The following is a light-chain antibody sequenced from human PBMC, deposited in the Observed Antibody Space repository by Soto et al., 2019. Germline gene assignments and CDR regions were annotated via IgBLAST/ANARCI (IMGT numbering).Light chain of an antibody. V-gene: IGKV1-6*01. CDR2: AAS. Sequence: AVQMTQSPSSLSASVGDRVTITCRASQAIRSDLGWYKMKPGKVPKLLIYAASNLQSGVPSRFIGRGYCTDFTLTISSLQPEDFATYYCLQDYNYPRTFGQGTKVDIK. J-gene: IGKJ1*01. CDR1: QAIRSD. CDR3: LQDYNYPRT.